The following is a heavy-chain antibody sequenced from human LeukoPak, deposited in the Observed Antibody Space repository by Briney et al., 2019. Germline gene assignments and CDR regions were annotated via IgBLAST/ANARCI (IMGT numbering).Heavy chain of an antibody. J-gene: IGHJ4*02. CDR2: ISSSGRTI. V-gene: IGHV3-48*03. Sequence: GGSLRLSCAASGFTFSSYEMKWVRQAPGEGLEGVSDISSSGRTIYYADSVKGRFTISRDNAKNSLYLQMNSLRAEDTALYYCARDPSGSYLGFDYWGQGTLVTVSS. D-gene: IGHD1-26*01. CDR1: GFTFSSYE. CDR3: ARDPSGSYLGFDY.